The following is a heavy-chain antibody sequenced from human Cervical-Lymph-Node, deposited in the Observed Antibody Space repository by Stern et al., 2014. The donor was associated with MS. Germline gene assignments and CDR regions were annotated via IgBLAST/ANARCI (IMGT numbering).Heavy chain of an antibody. D-gene: IGHD1-1*01. CDR2: LYPGDSET. CDR1: GYRFTNNW. V-gene: IGHV5-51*03. J-gene: IGHJ4*02. CDR3: ARRGHGYMGIDY. Sequence: EVQLVQSGAEVKKPGESLRISCEVSGYRFTNNWIGWVRQMPGKGLEWMGILYPGDSETRYSPSFQGQVTILVDKSNTTTYLHWSSLKASDTAIYYCARRGHGYMGIDYWGQGTLVTVSS.